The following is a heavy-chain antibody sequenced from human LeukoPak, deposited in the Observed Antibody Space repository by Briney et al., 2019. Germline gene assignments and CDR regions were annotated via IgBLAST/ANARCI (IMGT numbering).Heavy chain of an antibody. Sequence: SETLSLTCAVYGGSFSGYYWSWIRQPPGKGPEWIGEINHSGSTNYNPSLKSRVTISVDTSKNQFSLKLSSVTAADTAVYYCARGSGFWSGYYPGFDYWGQGTLVTVSS. D-gene: IGHD3-3*01. V-gene: IGHV4-34*01. J-gene: IGHJ4*02. CDR2: INHSGST. CDR3: ARGSGFWSGYYPGFDY. CDR1: GGSFSGYY.